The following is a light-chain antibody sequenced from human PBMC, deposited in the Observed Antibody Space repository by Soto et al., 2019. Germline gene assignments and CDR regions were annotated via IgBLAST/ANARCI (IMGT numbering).Light chain of an antibody. CDR1: SNDVGNNDY. CDR3: SSYAGSGTLP. J-gene: IGLJ1*01. Sequence: QSALTQPASVSGSPGQSITISCTGTSNDVGNNDYVSWYQQYPGKAPKLMIYYVNKRPSGVSYRFSGSKSGNTASLTISGLQAEDEADYYCSSYAGSGTLPFGTGTKLTAL. V-gene: IGLV2-14*03. CDR2: YVN.